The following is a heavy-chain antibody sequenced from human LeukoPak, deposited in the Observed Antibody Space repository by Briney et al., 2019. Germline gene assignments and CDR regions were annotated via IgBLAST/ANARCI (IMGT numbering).Heavy chain of an antibody. J-gene: IGHJ4*02. D-gene: IGHD2-15*01. Sequence: GGSLRLSCAASGFTFSSYWMHWVRQAPGKGLVWVSRINSDGSTTNYADSVKGRFTISRDNAKNTLYLEMNSLRDEDTAMYYCATVNVRATSYWGQGTLVTVSS. CDR2: INSDGSTT. V-gene: IGHV3-74*01. CDR3: ATVNVRATSY. CDR1: GFTFSSYW.